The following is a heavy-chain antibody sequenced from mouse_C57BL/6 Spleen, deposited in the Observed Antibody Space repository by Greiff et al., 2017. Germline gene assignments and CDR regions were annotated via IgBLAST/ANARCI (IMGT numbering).Heavy chain of an antibody. CDR3: AIYGSSYWFAY. J-gene: IGHJ3*01. CDR2: INYDGSST. Sequence: DVKLVESEGGLVQPGSSIKLSCTASGFTFSDYYMAWVRQVPEKGLEWVANINYDGSSTYYLDSLKSRFIISRDNAKNILYLQMSSLKSEDTATYYCAIYGSSYWFAYWGQGTLVTVSA. D-gene: IGHD1-1*01. CDR1: GFTFSDYY. V-gene: IGHV5-16*01.